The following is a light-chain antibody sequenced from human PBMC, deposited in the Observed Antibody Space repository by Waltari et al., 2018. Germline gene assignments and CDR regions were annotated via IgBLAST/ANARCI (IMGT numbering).Light chain of an antibody. CDR1: QLGNKY. CDR2: QDN. V-gene: IGLV3-1*01. CDR3: QAWDSNRYVI. J-gene: IGLJ2*01. Sequence: SYELTQSPSLSVSPGQTASITCSGDQLGNKYISWYQQQPGQSPVLLLFQDNMRPPGIPERFSGSNSGNTATLTISGTQAVDEADYYCQAWDSNRYVIFGGGTKLTVL.